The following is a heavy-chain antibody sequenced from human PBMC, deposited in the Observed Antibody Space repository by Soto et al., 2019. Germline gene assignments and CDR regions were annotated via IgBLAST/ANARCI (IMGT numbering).Heavy chain of an antibody. J-gene: IGHJ6*02. Sequence: QVQLVQSGAEVKKRGSSVKVSCKSSGGTFSNSPISWVRQAPGQGLEWMGGVIPLFRTANYAQKFQGRVTITADESTNTAYMELSSLRSGDTAVYYCARSRFVVGVTEDYYGMDVWGQGTTVTVAS. D-gene: IGHD2-15*01. CDR1: GGTFSNSP. CDR3: ARSRFVVGVTEDYYGMDV. CDR2: VIPLFRTA. V-gene: IGHV1-69*12.